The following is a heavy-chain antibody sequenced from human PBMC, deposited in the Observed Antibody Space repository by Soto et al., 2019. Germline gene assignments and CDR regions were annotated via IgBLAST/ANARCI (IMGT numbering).Heavy chain of an antibody. CDR1: GFTFSSYA. D-gene: IGHD2-2*01. V-gene: IGHV3-30-3*01. J-gene: IGHJ4*02. CDR3: GSCTSTSCHLGSDY. Sequence: QVQLVASGGGVVQPGRSLRLSCAASGFTFSSYAMNWVRQAPGKGLEWVALISYDGNSKYYADSVKGRFTISRDSSKNTLYLQMNSLGAADTAVYYCGSCTSTSCHLGSDYWGQGTLVTVSS. CDR2: ISYDGNSK.